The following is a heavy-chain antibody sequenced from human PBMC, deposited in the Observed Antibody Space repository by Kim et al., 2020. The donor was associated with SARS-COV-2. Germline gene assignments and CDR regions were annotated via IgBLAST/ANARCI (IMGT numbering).Heavy chain of an antibody. D-gene: IGHD3-10*01. J-gene: IGHJ2*01. CDR3: ARGNYYYGSGDRHFDL. Sequence: PSLKSRVTISVATSKNQFSLKLSSVTAADTAVYYWARGNYYYGSGDRHFDLWGRGTLVTVSS. V-gene: IGHV4-39*07.